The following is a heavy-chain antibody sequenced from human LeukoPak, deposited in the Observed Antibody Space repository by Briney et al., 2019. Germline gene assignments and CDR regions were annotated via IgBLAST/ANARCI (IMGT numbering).Heavy chain of an antibody. CDR2: IYYSGST. J-gene: IGHJ3*02. V-gene: IGHV4-31*03. CDR1: GGSISSGGYY. D-gene: IGHD2-8*02. Sequence: SRTLSLTCTVSGGSISSGGYYWSWIGQHPGKGLEWIGYIYYSGSTYYNPSLKSRVTISVDTSKNQFSLKLSSVTAADTAVYYCARDLVPPGAFDIWGQGTMVTVSS. CDR3: ARDLVPPGAFDI.